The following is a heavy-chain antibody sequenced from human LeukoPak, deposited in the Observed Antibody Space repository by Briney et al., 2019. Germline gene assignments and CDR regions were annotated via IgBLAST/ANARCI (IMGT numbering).Heavy chain of an antibody. Sequence: GGSLRLSCAASGFTVSSNYMSWVRQAPGKGLEWVSVIYSGGSTYYADSVKGRFTISRDNSKNTLYLQMNSLRAEDTAVYYCARDSRLKNYYDSSGYSGVYFDYWGQGTLVTVSS. D-gene: IGHD3-22*01. CDR2: IYSGGST. V-gene: IGHV3-66*01. CDR3: ARDSRLKNYYDSSGYSGVYFDY. CDR1: GFTVSSNY. J-gene: IGHJ4*02.